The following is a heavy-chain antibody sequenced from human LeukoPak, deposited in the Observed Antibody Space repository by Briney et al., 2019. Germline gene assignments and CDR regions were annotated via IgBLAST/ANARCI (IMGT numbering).Heavy chain of an antibody. J-gene: IGHJ4*02. D-gene: IGHD6-19*01. CDR1: GFTFSSYA. Sequence: GGSLRLSCAASGFTFSSYAMSWVRQAPGKGLEWVSAVSGGGGSTYYADSVEGRFTISRANSKNTLYLQMNRLRAEDTAVYYCANDEVGAVAGSFDYWGQGSLVTVSS. CDR2: VSGGGGST. V-gene: IGHV3-23*01. CDR3: ANDEVGAVAGSFDY.